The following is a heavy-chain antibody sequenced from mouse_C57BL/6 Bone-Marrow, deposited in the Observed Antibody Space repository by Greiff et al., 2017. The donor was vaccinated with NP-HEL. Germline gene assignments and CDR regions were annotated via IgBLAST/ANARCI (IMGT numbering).Heavy chain of an antibody. CDR1: GYTFTSYW. Sequence: QVQLQQPGAELVKPGASVKLSCKASGYTFTSYWMHWVKQRPGQGLEWIGMIHPNSGSTNYNEKFKSKATLTVDKSSSTAYMQLSSLTSEDSAVYYCAREGAYYSNYRFAYWGQGTTLTVSS. D-gene: IGHD2-5*01. CDR3: AREGAYYSNYRFAY. V-gene: IGHV1-64*01. J-gene: IGHJ2*01. CDR2: IHPNSGST.